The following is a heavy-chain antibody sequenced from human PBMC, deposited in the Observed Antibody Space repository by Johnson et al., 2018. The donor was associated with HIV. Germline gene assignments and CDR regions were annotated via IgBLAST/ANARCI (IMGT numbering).Heavy chain of an antibody. J-gene: IGHJ3*02. CDR3: AKDRILSGYGPGAFDI. CDR1: GFTFSDYY. V-gene: IGHV3-11*04. D-gene: IGHD5-12*01. CDR2: ISWNSGSI. Sequence: QVQLVESGGGLVKPGGSLRLSCAASGFTFSDYYMTWIRQAPGKGLEWVSGISWNSGSIGYADSVKGRFTISRDNSKNTLYLQMNSLRAEDTAVYYCAKDRILSGYGPGAFDIWGQGTMVTVSS.